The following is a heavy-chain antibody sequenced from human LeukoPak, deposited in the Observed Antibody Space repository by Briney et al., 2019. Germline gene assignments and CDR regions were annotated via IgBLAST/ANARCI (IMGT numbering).Heavy chain of an antibody. V-gene: IGHV1-69*06. CDR1: GGTFSNYA. CDR3: AREVITMVRGVIIRRAYYYYMDV. J-gene: IGHJ6*03. D-gene: IGHD3-10*01. Sequence: GASVKVSCKASGGTFSNYAISWVRQAPGQGLEWMGGIIPIFGTANYAQKFRGRVTITADKSTRTAYMELSSLRSEDTAVCYCAREVITMVRGVIIRRAYYYYMDVWGKGTTVTISS. CDR2: IIPIFGTA.